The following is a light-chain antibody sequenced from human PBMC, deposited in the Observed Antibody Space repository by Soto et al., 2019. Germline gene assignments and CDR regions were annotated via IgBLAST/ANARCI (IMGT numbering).Light chain of an antibody. CDR3: SSYPSSRTCV. V-gene: IGLV2-14*01. Sequence: QSALTQPASVSGSPGQSITISCTGTSSDVGGYNYVSWYQQHPGKAPKLMIYEVSKRPSGVSNRFSGSKSGNTASLTISGLQAEDEADYYCSSYPSSRTCVFGTGTKVTVL. J-gene: IGLJ1*01. CDR2: EVS. CDR1: SSDVGGYNY.